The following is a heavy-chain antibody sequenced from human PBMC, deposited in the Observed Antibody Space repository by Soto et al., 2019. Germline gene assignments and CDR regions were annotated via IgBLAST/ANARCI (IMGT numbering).Heavy chain of an antibody. D-gene: IGHD1-1*01. CDR1: GFTFSDYY. V-gene: IGHV3-11*01. J-gene: IGHJ2*01. CDR2: ISSSGSTI. Sequence: QVQLVESGRGLVKPGGSLRLSCAASGFTFSDYYMSWIRQAPGKGLEWVSYISSSGSTIYYADSVKGRFTISRDNAKNSLYLQMNSLRADDSAVYYCAREKTPTNWYFDLWGRGTLVTVSS. CDR3: AREKTPTNWYFDL.